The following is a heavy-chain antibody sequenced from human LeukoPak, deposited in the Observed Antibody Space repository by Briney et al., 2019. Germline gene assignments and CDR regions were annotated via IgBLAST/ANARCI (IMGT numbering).Heavy chain of an antibody. J-gene: IGHJ4*02. Sequence: PGGSLRLSCAASGFTFDDYAMHWVRQAPGQGLEWVSLISGDGGNTYFADSVEGRFTISRDNSKNSLYLQMNSLRTEDTALYYCAKVRPGPFDYWGQGTLVTVSS. CDR3: AKVRPGPFDY. D-gene: IGHD2-8*02. CDR2: ISGDGGNT. V-gene: IGHV3-43*02. CDR1: GFTFDDYA.